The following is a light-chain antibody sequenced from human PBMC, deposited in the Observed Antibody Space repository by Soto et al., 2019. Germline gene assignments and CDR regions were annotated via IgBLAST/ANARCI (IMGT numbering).Light chain of an antibody. CDR2: GAS. CDR1: QSVSSN. V-gene: IGKV3-15*01. Sequence: EIVMTQSPATLSVSPGERATLSCRASQSVSSNLAWYQQKPGQAPRLLIYGASTRATGIPASFSGSGSGTEFSRTISSLQSEDVAVYYCQQYNNWPPVTFGQGTKVVVK. CDR3: QQYNNWPPVT. J-gene: IGKJ1*01.